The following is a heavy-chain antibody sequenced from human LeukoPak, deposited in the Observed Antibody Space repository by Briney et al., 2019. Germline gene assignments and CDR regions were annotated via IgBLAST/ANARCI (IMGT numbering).Heavy chain of an antibody. CDR3: ARDDSSGWYGVDY. J-gene: IGHJ4*02. D-gene: IGHD6-19*01. CDR1: GYTFTGYY. CDR2: INPNRGNT. V-gene: IGHV1-2*02. Sequence: APVKVSCKASGYTFTGYYIHWVRQAPGQGLEWMGWINPNRGNTNYAQKFQGRVTMTTDTSISTAYMELSSLRSDDTAVYYCARDDSSGWYGVDYLGQGTLLTVSS.